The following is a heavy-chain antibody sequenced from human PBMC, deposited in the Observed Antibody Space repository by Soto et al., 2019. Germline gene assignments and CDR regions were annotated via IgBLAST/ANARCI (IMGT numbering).Heavy chain of an antibody. D-gene: IGHD3-22*01. CDR3: ARDYYDSSGYYQTLLLAY. CDR1: GFTFSSYG. V-gene: IGHV3-33*01. J-gene: IGHJ4*02. Sequence: GGSLRLSCAASGFTFSSYGMHWVRQAPGKGLEWVAVIWYDGSNKYYADSVKGRFTISRDNSKNTLYLQMNSLRAEDTAVYYCARDYYDSSGYYQTLLLAYWGQGTLVTVSS. CDR2: IWYDGSNK.